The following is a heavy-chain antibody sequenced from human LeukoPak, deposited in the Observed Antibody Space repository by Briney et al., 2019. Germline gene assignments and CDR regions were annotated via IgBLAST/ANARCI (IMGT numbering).Heavy chain of an antibody. CDR1: GYSISSGYY. V-gene: IGHV4-38-2*02. D-gene: IGHD1-20*01. Sequence: SETLSLTCTVSGYSISSGYYWGWIRQPPGKGLEWIGSIYHSGRTFYNPSLKSRVTISVDTSKNQFSLKLNSVTAADTAVYYCARQYTWNYVGYWGQGTLVTVSS. CDR2: IYHSGRT. J-gene: IGHJ4*02. CDR3: ARQYTWNYVGY.